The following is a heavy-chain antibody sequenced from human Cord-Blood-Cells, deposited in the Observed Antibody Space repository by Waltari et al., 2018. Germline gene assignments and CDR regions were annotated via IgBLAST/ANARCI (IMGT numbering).Heavy chain of an antibody. CDR1: GYTFTSYD. Sequence: QVQLVQSGAEVKKPGASVKGSCKASGYTFTSYDINWVRQATGQGLERMGCMNPNSGNTGYAQKFQGRVTMTRNTSISTAYMELSSLRSEDTAVYYCARGDFWSGYYFDYWGQGTLVTVSS. V-gene: IGHV1-8*01. CDR2: MNPNSGNT. D-gene: IGHD3-3*01. CDR3: ARGDFWSGYYFDY. J-gene: IGHJ4*02.